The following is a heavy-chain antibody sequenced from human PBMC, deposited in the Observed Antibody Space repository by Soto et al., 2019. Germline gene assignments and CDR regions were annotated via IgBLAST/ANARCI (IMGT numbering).Heavy chain of an antibody. CDR1: GYTFTSYG. CDR2: ISAYNGNT. Sequence: ASVKVSCKASGYTFTSYGISWVRQAPGQGLEWMGWISAYNGNTNYAQKLQGRVTTTTDTSTSTAYMELRSLRSDDTAVYYCARGGADSGSYYSGAFDIWGQGTMVTVSS. V-gene: IGHV1-18*04. D-gene: IGHD1-26*01. J-gene: IGHJ3*02. CDR3: ARGGADSGSYYSGAFDI.